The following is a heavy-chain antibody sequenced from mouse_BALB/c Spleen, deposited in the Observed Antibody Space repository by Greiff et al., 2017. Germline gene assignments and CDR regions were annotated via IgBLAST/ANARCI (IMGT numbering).Heavy chain of an antibody. Sequence: EVKLVESGGGLVKLGGSLKLSCAASGFTFSSYYMSWVRQTPEKRLELVAAINSNGGSTYYPDTVKGRFTISRDNAKNTLYLQMSSLKSEDTALYYCARQKTGTMDYWGQGTTRTVSS. J-gene: IGHJ2*01. CDR2: INSNGGST. V-gene: IGHV5-6-2*01. D-gene: IGHD4-1*01. CDR3: ARQKTGTMDY. CDR1: GFTFSSYY.